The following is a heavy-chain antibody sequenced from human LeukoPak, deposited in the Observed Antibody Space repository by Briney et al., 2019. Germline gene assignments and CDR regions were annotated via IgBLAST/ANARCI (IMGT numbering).Heavy chain of an antibody. D-gene: IGHD3-22*01. CDR1: GFTFSNAW. CDR2: IKSKTDGGTT. J-gene: IGHJ4*02. Sequence: PGGSLRLSCAASGFTFSNAWMSWVRQAPGKGLEWVGRIKSKTDGGTTDYAAPVKGRFTISRDDSKNTLYLQMNSLKTDDTAVYYCNTDLPYYDSSGTHWGQGTLVTVSS. V-gene: IGHV3-15*01. CDR3: NTDLPYYDSSGTH.